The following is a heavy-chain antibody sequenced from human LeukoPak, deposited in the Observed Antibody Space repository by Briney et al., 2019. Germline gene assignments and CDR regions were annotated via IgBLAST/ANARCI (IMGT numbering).Heavy chain of an antibody. Sequence: ASVKVSCKVSGYTFTYYYIHWVRQAPGQGLEWMGWINPNSGGTNYAQKFQGRVTMTSDTSVSIAYMELSRLRSDDTAMYYCARSRGWFDSWGQGTLVTVSS. CDR3: ARSRGWFDS. CDR1: GYTFTYYY. CDR2: INPNSGGT. V-gene: IGHV1-2*02. J-gene: IGHJ5*01.